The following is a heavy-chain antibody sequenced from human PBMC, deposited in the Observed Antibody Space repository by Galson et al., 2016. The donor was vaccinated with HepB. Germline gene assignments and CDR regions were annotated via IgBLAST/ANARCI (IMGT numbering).Heavy chain of an antibody. J-gene: IGHJ4*02. CDR1: GDPIVSLNW. CDR2: IFHSGTT. Sequence: SETLSLTCTVSGDPIVSLNWWSWVRQPSGKGLEWIGSIFHSGTTRLNPSLNSRLTMSVDPSTRQFRLNLNSATAADSAVYYCARAVGDYGYFGGYHFDQWGQGALVTVSS. V-gene: IGHV4-4*02. D-gene: IGHD3-10*01. CDR3: ARAVGDYGYFGGYHFDQ.